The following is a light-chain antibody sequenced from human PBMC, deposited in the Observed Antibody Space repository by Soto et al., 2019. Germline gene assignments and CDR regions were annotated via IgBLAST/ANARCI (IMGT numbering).Light chain of an antibody. CDR2: DVT. CDR3: SSYTSSSTYV. J-gene: IGLJ1*01. CDR1: RNDVGGYNY. Sequence: QSVLTRPASVSGSPGQSITISCTGTRNDVGGYNYVYWHQQHPGKAPKLMIYDVTNRPSGVSDRFSGSKSGNTASLTISGLQAEDEADYYCSSYTSSSTYVFGAGNKVTVL. V-gene: IGLV2-14*01.